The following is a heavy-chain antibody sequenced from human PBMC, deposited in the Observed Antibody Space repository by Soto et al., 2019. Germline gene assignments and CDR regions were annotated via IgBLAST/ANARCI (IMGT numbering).Heavy chain of an antibody. D-gene: IGHD2-21*02. Sequence: ASVKVSCKASGNTFSNYYIHWVRQAPGQGLEWMGTINPSGGHTTYAQKFLGRVTMTRDTSTSTLYMELTSLRSEDTAVYYCARGGHVVVVTAAFDYWGQGTLVTVSA. J-gene: IGHJ4*02. CDR3: ARGGHVVVVTAAFDY. V-gene: IGHV1-46*03. CDR1: GNTFSNYY. CDR2: INPSGGHT.